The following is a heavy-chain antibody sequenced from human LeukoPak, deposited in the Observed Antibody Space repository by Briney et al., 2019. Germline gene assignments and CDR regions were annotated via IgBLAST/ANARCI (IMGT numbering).Heavy chain of an antibody. J-gene: IGHJ4*02. CDR3: ARKGHGSGSDQYFDY. Sequence: GVCLRLSCAPSGFTLSDYWMCWVRPAPGKGLEGVANIKQDGSEKYYVDSVTGRFTISRDNSKNSLFLQMNSLRAEDTAVYYCARKGHGSGSDQYFDYWGQGTLVTVSS. CDR2: IKQDGSEK. V-gene: IGHV3-7*01. D-gene: IGHD3-10*01. CDR1: GFTLSDYW.